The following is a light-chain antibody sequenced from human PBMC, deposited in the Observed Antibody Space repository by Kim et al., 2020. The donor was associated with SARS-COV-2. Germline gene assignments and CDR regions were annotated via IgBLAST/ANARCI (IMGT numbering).Light chain of an antibody. CDR3: QTYDRSLKVSV. J-gene: IGLJ2*01. Sequence: QSVLTQPPSVSGAPGQRVIISCTGADSNIGAGSDVHWYQQFPRAVPRLLIYGNMNRPSGISDRFSASKSGASASLAITGLLAEDEADYYCQTYDRSLKVSVFGGGTQLTVL. V-gene: IGLV1-40*01. CDR2: GNM. CDR1: DSNIGAGSD.